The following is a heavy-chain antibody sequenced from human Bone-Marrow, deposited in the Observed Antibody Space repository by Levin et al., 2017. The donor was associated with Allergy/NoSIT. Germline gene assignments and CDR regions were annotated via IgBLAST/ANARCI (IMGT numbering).Heavy chain of an antibody. D-gene: IGHD2-15*01. J-gene: IGHJ6*02. CDR3: AKDLSYCGGGSCTRDSDGLDV. CDR1: GFTFEDYA. CDR2: TSWNSGNI. Sequence: SGGSLRLSCVASGFTFEDYAMHWVRQVPGRGPEWVSGTSWNSGNIGYADSVKGRFTISRDNARNSLYLHMSSLRVEDTAFYYCAKDLSYCGGGSCTRDSDGLDVWGRGTTVTVSS. V-gene: IGHV3-9*01.